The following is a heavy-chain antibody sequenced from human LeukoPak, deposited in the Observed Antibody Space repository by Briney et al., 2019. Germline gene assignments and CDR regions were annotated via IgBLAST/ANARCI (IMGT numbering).Heavy chain of an antibody. V-gene: IGHV4-30-4*01. CDR1: GGSISSGDYY. CDR2: IYYSGST. D-gene: IGHD2-2*01. Sequence: SETLSLTCTVSGGSISSGDYYWSWIRQPPGKGLEWIGYIYYSGSTYYNPSLKSRVTISVDTSKNQFSLKLSSATAADTAVYYCARGRRTYYYYYGMDVWGQGTTVTVSS. J-gene: IGHJ6*02. CDR3: ARGRRTYYYYYGMDV.